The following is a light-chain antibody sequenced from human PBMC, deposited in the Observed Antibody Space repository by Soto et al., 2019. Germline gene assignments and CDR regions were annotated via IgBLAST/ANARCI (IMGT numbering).Light chain of an antibody. CDR3: SSYVTSNVVV. CDR2: EVY. CDR1: RDDVGGYNY. V-gene: IGLV2-8*01. J-gene: IGLJ2*01. Sequence: QSVLTQPPSASGSPGQSVTISCTGTRDDVGGYNYDSWFQQLPGKAPKLMIYEVYKRPTGVPARFSGSKSGNTASLTVSGLQAGDEAIYYCSSYVTSNVVVFGGGTQLTVL.